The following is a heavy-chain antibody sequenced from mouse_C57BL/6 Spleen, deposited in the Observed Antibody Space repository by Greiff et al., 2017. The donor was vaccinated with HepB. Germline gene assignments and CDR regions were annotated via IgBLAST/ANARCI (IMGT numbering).Heavy chain of an antibody. V-gene: IGHV1-69*01. CDR1: GYTFTSYW. D-gene: IGHD2-3*01. CDR2: IDPSDSYT. Sequence: QVQLQQPGAELVMPGASVKLSCKASGYTFTSYWMHWVKQRPGQGLEWIGEIDPSDSYTNYNQKFKGKSTLTVDKSSSTAYMQLSSLTSEDSAVYYCAREMVTTPRDYAMDYWGQGTSVTVSS. J-gene: IGHJ4*01. CDR3: AREMVTTPRDYAMDY.